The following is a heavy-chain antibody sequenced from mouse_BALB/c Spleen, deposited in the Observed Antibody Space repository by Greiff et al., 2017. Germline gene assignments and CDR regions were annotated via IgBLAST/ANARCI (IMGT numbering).Heavy chain of an antibody. CDR3: ASGYDYFDY. CDR2: ISTYYGDA. CDR1: GYTFTDYA. Sequence: LVESGAELVRPGVSVKISCKGSGYTFTDYAMHWVKQSHAKSLEWIGVISTYYGDASYNQKFKGKATMTVDKSSSTAYMELARLTSEDSAIYYCASGYDYFDYWGQGTTLTVSS. V-gene: IGHV1S137*01. D-gene: IGHD2-2*01. J-gene: IGHJ2*01.